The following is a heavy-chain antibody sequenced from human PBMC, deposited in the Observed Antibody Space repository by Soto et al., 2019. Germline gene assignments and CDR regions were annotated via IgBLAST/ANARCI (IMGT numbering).Heavy chain of an antibody. Sequence: EVQLVESGGSVIRPGGSLRLSCAASGFAFQNHGMAWVRQVQGKGREWVAGISGSGVNAGYADSVKGRFTISRDNGENSLYLEINNLGVEDTALYHCARKPHWQYWYFDLWGRGTLVTVSS. D-gene: IGHD1-1*01. CDR2: ISGSGVNA. V-gene: IGHV3-20*01. CDR1: GFAFQNHG. CDR3: ARKPHWQYWYFDL. J-gene: IGHJ2*01.